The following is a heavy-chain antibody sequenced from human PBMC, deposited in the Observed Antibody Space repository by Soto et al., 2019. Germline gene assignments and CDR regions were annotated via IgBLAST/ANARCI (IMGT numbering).Heavy chain of an antibody. CDR3: AKGISGGNSGFDY. V-gene: IGHV3-9*01. CDR1: GFTFDDYA. CDR2: ISWNSGSI. D-gene: IGHD2-21*02. Sequence: SLRLSCAASGFTFDDYAMHWVRQAPGKGLEWVSGISWNSGSIGYADSVKGRFTISRDNAKNSLYLQMNSLRAEDTALYYCAKGISGGNSGFDYWGQGTLVTVSS. J-gene: IGHJ4*02.